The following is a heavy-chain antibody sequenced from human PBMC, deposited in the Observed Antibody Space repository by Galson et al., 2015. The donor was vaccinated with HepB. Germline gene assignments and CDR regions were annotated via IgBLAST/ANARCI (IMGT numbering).Heavy chain of an antibody. J-gene: IGHJ4*02. D-gene: IGHD3-10*01. CDR2: ISSSSSYI. V-gene: IGHV3-21*01. CDR1: GFTFSSYT. Sequence: SLRLSCAAAGFTFSSYTMNWVRQAPGKGLEWVSSISSSSSYIYYADSVKGRFTISRDNAKNSLYLQMNSLRAEDTAVYYCAGDLWFGKSNDYWGQGTLVTVSS. CDR3: AGDLWFGKSNDY.